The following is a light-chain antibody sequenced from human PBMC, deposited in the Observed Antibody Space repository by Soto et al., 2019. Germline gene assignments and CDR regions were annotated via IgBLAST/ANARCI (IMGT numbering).Light chain of an antibody. J-gene: IGLJ2*01. CDR1: SSDIGGFNF. CDR2: EVR. CDR3: SSYSITDSLL. V-gene: IGLV2-14*01. Sequence: QSALTQPASVSGSPGQSITISCTGTSSDIGGFNFVSWYQQHPGEAPKLMIYEVRNRPFGVSNRFSGSKSENTASLTISVLQDEDEADYYCSSYSITDSLLFGGGTKLTVL.